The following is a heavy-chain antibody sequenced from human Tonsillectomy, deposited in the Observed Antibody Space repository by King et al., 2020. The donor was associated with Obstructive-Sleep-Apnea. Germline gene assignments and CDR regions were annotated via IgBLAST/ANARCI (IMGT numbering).Heavy chain of an antibody. J-gene: IGHJ6*02. D-gene: IGHD2-2*01. CDR1: GFTFSDYY. Sequence: VQLVESGGGLVKPGGSLRLSCAASGFTFSDYYMSWIRQAPGKGLEWVSYISSSGSTIYYADSVKGRFTISRDNAKNSLYLQMNSLRAEDTAVYYCARDQGIVVVPASDYYYGMDVWGQGTTVTVSS. CDR3: ARDQGIVVVPASDYYYGMDV. V-gene: IGHV3-11*01. CDR2: ISSSGSTI.